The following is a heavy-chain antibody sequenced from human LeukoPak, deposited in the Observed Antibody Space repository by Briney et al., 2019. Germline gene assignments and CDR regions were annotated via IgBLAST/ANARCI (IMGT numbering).Heavy chain of an antibody. Sequence: PSETLSLTCAGYGGSFSGYYWSWIRQPPGNGLEWIGEINHSGSTNYNPSLKSRVTISVDTSKNQFSLKLSSVTAADTAVYYRAEAGIRYFDWKHYFDYWGQGTLVTVSS. J-gene: IGHJ4*02. D-gene: IGHD3-9*01. V-gene: IGHV4-34*01. CDR2: INHSGST. CDR3: AEAGIRYFDWKHYFDY. CDR1: GGSFSGYY.